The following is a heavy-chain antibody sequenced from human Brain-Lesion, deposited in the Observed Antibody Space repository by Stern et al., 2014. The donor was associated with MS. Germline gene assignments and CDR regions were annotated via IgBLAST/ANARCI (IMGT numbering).Heavy chain of an antibody. CDR1: GFRFSTPA. J-gene: IGHJ1*01. CDR3: AKWPHHIAVAGTRYFQH. D-gene: IGHD6-19*01. Sequence: EVQLVESGGGLVQPGGSLRLSCAASGFRFSTPAMSWVRQPQGQGLHWVSVISGRGGDTYYADSAQGRFTISRDNSKNTLYLQMDRLRTDDTAVYYGAKWPHHIAVAGTRYFQHWGQGTLVTVSS. V-gene: IGHV3-23*04. CDR2: ISGRGGDT.